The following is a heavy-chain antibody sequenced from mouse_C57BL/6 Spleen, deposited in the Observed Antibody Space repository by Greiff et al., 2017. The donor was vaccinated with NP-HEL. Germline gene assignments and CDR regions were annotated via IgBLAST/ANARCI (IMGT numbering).Heavy chain of an antibody. CDR2: IYPGDGDT. CDR1: GYAFSSYW. CDR3: ARSHYYGSSYYWYYEG. V-gene: IGHV1-80*01. Sequence: QVQLQQSGAELVKPGASVKISCKASGYAFSSYWMNWVKQRPGKGLEWIGPIYPGDGDTNYNGKFKGKATLAADKASITACMQLSSLTSEDSAVYFCARSHYYGSSYYWYYEGWGTGTTVTVAS. D-gene: IGHD1-1*01. J-gene: IGHJ1*03.